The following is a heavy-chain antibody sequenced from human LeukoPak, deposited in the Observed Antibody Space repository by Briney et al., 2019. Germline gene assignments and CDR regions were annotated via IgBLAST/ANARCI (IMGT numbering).Heavy chain of an antibody. V-gene: IGHV3-74*01. CDR3: ARAPSGWHATDV. J-gene: IGHJ6*02. Sequence: GGSLRLSCVASGFTFGNYLMHWVRQAPGKGLMWVSRVHIDGSSTTYADSVKGRFTISRDDAKNTLYLQMNSLRAEDTAVYYCARAPSGWHATDVWGQGTTVTVSS. D-gene: IGHD6-19*01. CDR2: VHIDGSST. CDR1: GFTFGNYL.